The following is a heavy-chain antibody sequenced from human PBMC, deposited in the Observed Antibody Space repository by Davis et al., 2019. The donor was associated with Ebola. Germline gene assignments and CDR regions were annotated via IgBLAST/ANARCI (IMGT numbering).Heavy chain of an antibody. CDR2: ISSSSSYI. CDR1: GFTFSNYE. CDR3: ASQRFLEPYYYYYGMDV. V-gene: IGHV3-21*01. D-gene: IGHD3-3*01. Sequence: GESLKISCAASGFTFSNYEMNWVRQAPGKGLEWVSSISSSSSYIYYADSVKGRFTISRDNAKNSLYLQMNSLRAEDTAVYYCASQRFLEPYYYYYGMDVWGQGTTVTVSS. J-gene: IGHJ6*02.